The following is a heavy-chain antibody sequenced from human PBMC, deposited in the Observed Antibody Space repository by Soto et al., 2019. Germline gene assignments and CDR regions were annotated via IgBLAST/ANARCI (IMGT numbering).Heavy chain of an antibody. CDR3: ARSVLLGIGAAGS. CDR2: IWNDGSEK. D-gene: IGHD6-25*01. CDR1: GFAFDRYG. V-gene: IGHV3-33*01. Sequence: SGGGVVQPGSSLRLSCAASGFAFDRYGMHWVRQAPGKGLEWVAVIWNDGSEKKYADSVKGRFTISRDNSEKILFLQMNKMRAEDTAVYFCARSVLLGIGAAGSWGQGIRVTVSS. J-gene: IGHJ5*02.